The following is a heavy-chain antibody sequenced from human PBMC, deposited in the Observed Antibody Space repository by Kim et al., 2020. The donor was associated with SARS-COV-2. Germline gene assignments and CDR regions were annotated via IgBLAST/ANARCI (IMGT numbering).Heavy chain of an antibody. V-gene: IGHV3-23*01. D-gene: IGHD6-19*01. CDR1: GFTFSSYA. J-gene: IGHJ4*02. CDR2: ISGSGGTT. CDR3: AKQTEYTSGNFDY. Sequence: GGSLRLSCAVSGFTFSSYAMSWVRQAPGKGLDWVSVISGSGGTTYYADSVKGRFTISRDNSKNTVYLQMNSLRAEDTAVYYCAKQTEYTSGNFDYWGQGTLVTVSS.